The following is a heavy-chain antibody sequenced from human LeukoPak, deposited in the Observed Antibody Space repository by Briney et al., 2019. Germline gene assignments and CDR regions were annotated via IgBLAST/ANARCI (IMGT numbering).Heavy chain of an antibody. Sequence: SETLSLTCTVSGGSISSYYWSWIRQPPGKGLEWIGYIYYSGSTNYNPSLKSRVTISVDTSKNQFSLKLSSVTAADTAVYYCARGGKLAYCGGDCYPFDYWGQGTLVTVSS. CDR3: ARGGKLAYCGGDCYPFDY. CDR2: IYYSGST. D-gene: IGHD2-21*02. J-gene: IGHJ4*02. CDR1: GGSISSYY. V-gene: IGHV4-59*01.